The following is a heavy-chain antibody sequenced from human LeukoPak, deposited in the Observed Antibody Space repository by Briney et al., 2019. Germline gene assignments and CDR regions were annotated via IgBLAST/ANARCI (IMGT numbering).Heavy chain of an antibody. V-gene: IGHV3-23*01. CDR1: GFTFSNYD. J-gene: IGHJ5*02. CDR3: AKDLSRAVAADWFDP. Sequence: GGSPRLSCAASGFTFSNYDMSWVRQAPGKGLEWVSSISNSSGSTYYADSVKGRFAISRDNSKNTLYLQMTNLRAADTAVYYCAKDLSRAVAADWFDPWDQGSLVTASS. CDR2: ISNSSGST. D-gene: IGHD6-19*01.